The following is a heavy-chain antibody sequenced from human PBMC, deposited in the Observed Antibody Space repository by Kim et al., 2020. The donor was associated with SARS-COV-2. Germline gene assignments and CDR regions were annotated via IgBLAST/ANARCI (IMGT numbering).Heavy chain of an antibody. CDR2: IYYSGST. V-gene: IGHV4-59*08. Sequence: SETLSLTSTVSGGSISSYYWRWIRQPPGKGLEWIGYIYYSGSTNYNPSLKSRVTISVDTSKNQFSLKLSSVTAADTAVYYCARHKGSGSYYYYYYGMDVWGQGTTVTVSS. J-gene: IGHJ6*02. CDR3: ARHKGSGSYYYYYYGMDV. CDR1: GGSISSYY. D-gene: IGHD3-10*01.